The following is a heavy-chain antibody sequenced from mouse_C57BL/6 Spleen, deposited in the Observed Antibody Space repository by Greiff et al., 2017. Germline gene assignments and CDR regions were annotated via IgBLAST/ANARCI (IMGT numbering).Heavy chain of an antibody. CDR2: ISNGGGST. D-gene: IGHD2-3*01. CDR1: GFTFSDYY. CDR3: ARGNDGYFDY. V-gene: IGHV5-12*01. Sequence: EVMLVESGGGLVQPGGSLKLSCAASGFTFSDYYMYWVRQTPEKRLEWVAYISNGGGSTYYPDTVKGRFTISRDNAKNTLYLQMSRLKSEDTAMYYCARGNDGYFDYWGQGTTLTVSS. J-gene: IGHJ2*01.